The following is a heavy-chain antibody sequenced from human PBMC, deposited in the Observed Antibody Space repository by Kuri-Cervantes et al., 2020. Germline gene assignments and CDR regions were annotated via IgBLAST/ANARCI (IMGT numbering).Heavy chain of an antibody. D-gene: IGHD3-22*01. V-gene: IGHV4-38-2*01. CDR3: ARVGEADYYDSSGYYNWFDP. CDR1: GYSISGGHY. CDR2: IFHSGTT. J-gene: IGHJ5*02. Sequence: SQTLSLTCDVSGYSISGGHYWGWIRQPPGKGLEWIGRIFHSGTTWYNPSLRSRVIISVDTSKNQISLKVSSVTAADTAVYYCARVGEADYYDSSGYYNWFDPWGQGTLVTVSS.